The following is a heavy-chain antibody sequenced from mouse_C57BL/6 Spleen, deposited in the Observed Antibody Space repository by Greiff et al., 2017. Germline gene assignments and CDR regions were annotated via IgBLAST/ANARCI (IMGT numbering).Heavy chain of an antibody. J-gene: IGHJ3*01. CDR3: ARDYYGSSYPLAY. D-gene: IGHD1-1*01. Sequence: VNVVESGPELVKPGASVKLSCKASGYTFTSYDINWVKQRPGQGLEWIGWIYPRDGSTKYNEKFKGKATLTVDTSSSTAYMELHSLTSEDSAVYFCARDYYGSSYPLAYWGQGTLVTVSA. V-gene: IGHV1-85*01. CDR1: GYTFTSYD. CDR2: IYPRDGST.